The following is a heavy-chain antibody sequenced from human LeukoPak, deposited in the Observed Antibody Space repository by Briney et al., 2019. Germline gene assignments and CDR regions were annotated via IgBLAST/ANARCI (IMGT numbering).Heavy chain of an antibody. D-gene: IGHD2-2*01. CDR1: GYTFTSYG. CDR3: ASTTWVDGVPTGYFDY. Sequence: GASVKVSCKASGYTFTSYGISWVRQAPGQGLEWMGWISAYNGNTNYAQKLQGRVTMTTDTSTSTAYMELRSLRSDDTAVYYCASTTWVDGVPTGYFDYWGQGTLVTVSS. CDR2: ISAYNGNT. V-gene: IGHV1-18*01. J-gene: IGHJ4*02.